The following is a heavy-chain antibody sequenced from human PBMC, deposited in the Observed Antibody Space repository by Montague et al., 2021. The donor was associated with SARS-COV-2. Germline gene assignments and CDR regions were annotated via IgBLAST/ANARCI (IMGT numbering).Heavy chain of an antibody. Sequence: SETLSLTCTVSGGSISSSSYYWGWIRQPKGKGLEWNGSHNYSGSYYYNPYIKSPVTISLDTSKNQFSLKLSSVTAADTAVYYCATIPLGYSTNAVCKHPDHWGQGTMVTVSS. CDR1: GGSISSSSYY. J-gene: IGHJ4*02. CDR2: HNYSGSY. V-gene: IGHV4-39*01. CDR3: ATIPLGYSTNAVCKHPDH. D-gene: IGHD2-8*01.